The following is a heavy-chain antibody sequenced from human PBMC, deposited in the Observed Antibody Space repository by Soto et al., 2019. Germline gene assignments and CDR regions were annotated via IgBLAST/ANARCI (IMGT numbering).Heavy chain of an antibody. CDR3: AIPIVVVPAVSMDV. J-gene: IGHJ6*02. V-gene: IGHV3-53*01. CDR1: GFTFTNAW. D-gene: IGHD2-2*01. Sequence: GGSLRLSCAASGFTFTNAWMSWVRQAPGKGLEWVGRFTISRDNSRNTLYLQMNSLRAEDTAVYYCAIPIVVVPAVSMDVWGQGTTVTVSS.